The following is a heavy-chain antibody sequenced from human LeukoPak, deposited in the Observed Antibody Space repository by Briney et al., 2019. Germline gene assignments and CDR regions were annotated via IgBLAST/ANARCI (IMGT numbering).Heavy chain of an antibody. CDR1: GFTFSGYW. J-gene: IGHJ4*02. CDR3: ARDRVNLDY. D-gene: IGHD1-14*01. Sequence: GGSLRLSCAASGFTFSGYWMHWVRHAPGKGLVWVSRINGDGSSTDYADSVKGRFTISRDNAKNTLYLQMNSLRAEDTAVYYCARDRVNLDYWGQGTLVTVSS. V-gene: IGHV3-74*01. CDR2: INGDGSST.